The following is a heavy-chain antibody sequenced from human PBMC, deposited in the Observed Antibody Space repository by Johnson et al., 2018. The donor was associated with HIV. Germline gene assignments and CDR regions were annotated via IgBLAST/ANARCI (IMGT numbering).Heavy chain of an antibody. Sequence: MLLVESGGSVVRPGGSLRLSCAASGFTFDDYGMSWVRQGSGKGLEWVSYISSSGSTIYSDSVKGRFTISSDNAKNSLYLQMNSLKPENTAVYYCTTDWALRYFDWLLHDAFDIWGQGTMVTVSS. CDR2: ISSSGSTI. J-gene: IGHJ3*02. CDR1: GFTFDDYG. CDR3: TTDWALRYFDWLLHDAFDI. V-gene: IGHV3-48*03. D-gene: IGHD3-9*01.